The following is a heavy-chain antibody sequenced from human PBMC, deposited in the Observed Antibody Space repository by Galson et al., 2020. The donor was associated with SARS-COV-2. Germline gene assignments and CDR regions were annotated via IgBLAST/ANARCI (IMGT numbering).Heavy chain of an antibody. D-gene: IGHD3-22*01. V-gene: IGHV4-59*13. J-gene: IGHJ4*02. CDR2: IYYSGST. CDR1: GGSISSYY. Sequence: SETLSLTCTVSGGSISSYYWSWIRQPQGKGLEWIGYIYYSGSTNYNPSLKSRVTISVDTSKNQFSLKLSSVTAADTAVYYCARELEYYYDSSGYYDYWGQGTLVTVSS. CDR3: ARELEYYYDSSGYYDY.